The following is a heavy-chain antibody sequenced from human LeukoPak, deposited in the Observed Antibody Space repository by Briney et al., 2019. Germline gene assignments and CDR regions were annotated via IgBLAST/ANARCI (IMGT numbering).Heavy chain of an antibody. D-gene: IGHD2-2*02. Sequence: GASVKLSCKASGYTFTSYGISWVRQAPGQGLEWMVWISAYNGNTNYAQKLQGRVTMTTDTSTSTAYMELRSLRSDDTAVYYCARAVVVPAAINYYYYYGMDVWGQGATVTVSS. CDR2: ISAYNGNT. J-gene: IGHJ6*02. V-gene: IGHV1-18*01. CDR3: ARAVVVPAAINYYYYYGMDV. CDR1: GYTFTSYG.